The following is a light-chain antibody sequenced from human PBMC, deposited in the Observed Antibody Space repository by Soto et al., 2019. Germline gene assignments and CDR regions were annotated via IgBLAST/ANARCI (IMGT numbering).Light chain of an antibody. V-gene: IGLV2-14*01. CDR3: SSYTGSHTYV. CDR2: DVS. J-gene: IGLJ1*01. CDR1: SSDVGGYNY. Sequence: QSALTQPASVSGSPGQSITISCTGTSSDVGGYNYVAWYQQHPGKAPKLIIYDVSNRPSGVSNRFSGSKSGNTASLTISGLQAEDEADYYCSSYTGSHTYVFGTGTKVTVL.